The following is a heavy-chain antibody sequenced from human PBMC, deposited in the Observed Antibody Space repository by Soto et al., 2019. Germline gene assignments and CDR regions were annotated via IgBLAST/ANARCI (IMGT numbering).Heavy chain of an antibody. D-gene: IGHD6-13*01. CDR1: GGSISSGGYS. J-gene: IGHJ4*02. Sequence: QLQLQESGSGLVKPSQTLSLTCAVSGGSISSGGYSWSWIRQPPGKGLEWIGYIYHSGSTYYNPSLKSRVTISVDRYKNQFSLKLSSVTDADTAVYYCARGDGYSSSWIDYWGQGTLVTVSS. V-gene: IGHV4-30-2*01. CDR2: IYHSGST. CDR3: ARGDGYSSSWIDY.